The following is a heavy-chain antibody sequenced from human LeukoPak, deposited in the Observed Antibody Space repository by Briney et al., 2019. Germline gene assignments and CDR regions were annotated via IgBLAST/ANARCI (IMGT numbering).Heavy chain of an antibody. CDR2: ISLSSSTI. J-gene: IGHJ4*02. CDR1: GFTFSTYS. Sequence: AGGSLRLSCAASGFTFSTYSMNWVRQPPGKGLEWVSYISLSSSTIYYADSVKGRFTISRDNAKNSLFLQMNSLRVEDTAVYYCARDSEVAGPIDYWGQGTLVTVSS. V-gene: IGHV3-48*04. CDR3: ARDSEVAGPIDY. D-gene: IGHD6-19*01.